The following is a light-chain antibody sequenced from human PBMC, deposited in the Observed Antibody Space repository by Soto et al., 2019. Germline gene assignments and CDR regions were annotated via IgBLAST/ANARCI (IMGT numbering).Light chain of an antibody. CDR2: AAP. V-gene: IGKV1-12*01. J-gene: IGKJ1*01. Sequence: DIQMTQSPSSVSASVGDRVTITCRASQGISSWLAWYQQKPGKAPKLLIYAAPSLQSGVPSRFSGSGSCSDFTPTISGLQPEAVATYYYQQANSFPLTFGQGTKVEIK. CDR3: QQANSFPLT. CDR1: QGISSW.